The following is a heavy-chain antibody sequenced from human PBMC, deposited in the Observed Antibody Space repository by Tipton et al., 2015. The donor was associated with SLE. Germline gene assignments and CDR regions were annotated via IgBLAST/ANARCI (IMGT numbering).Heavy chain of an antibody. CDR3: AARGSSSWYFFDY. CDR1: GGSISAYY. V-gene: IGHV4-34*01. Sequence: TLSLTCAVYGGSISAYYWSWIRQPPGKGLEGFGEISHTGSTNIHPSLQSRVAISADTSKRQFSLKLSSVTAADTAVYYCAARGSSSWYFFDYWGQGTLVTVSS. CDR2: ISHTGST. D-gene: IGHD6-13*01. J-gene: IGHJ4*02.